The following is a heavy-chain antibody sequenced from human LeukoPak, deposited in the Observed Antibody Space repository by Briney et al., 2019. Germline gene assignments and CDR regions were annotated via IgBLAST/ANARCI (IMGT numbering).Heavy chain of an antibody. CDR1: GFTFGSYG. D-gene: IGHD1-1*01. J-gene: IGHJ4*02. CDR2: MSYDGRNK. V-gene: IGHV3-30*19. CDR3: ARDVGIGTYIDY. Sequence: GGSLRLSCVTSGFTFGSYGMHWVRQAPGKGLEWVTVMSYDGRNKYYTDSVKGRFTISRDISKNTLYLQMNSLRPEDTAVYYCARDVGIGTYIDYWGQGALVTVSS.